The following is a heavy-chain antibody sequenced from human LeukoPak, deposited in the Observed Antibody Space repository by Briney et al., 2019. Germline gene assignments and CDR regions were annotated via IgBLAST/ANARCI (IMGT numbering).Heavy chain of an antibody. CDR3: AKGLYYYDSSGYYVD. V-gene: IGHV3-23*01. Sequence: GGSLRLSCAASGLTFSNYAMSWVRQAPGKGLEWVSGISDSGGSTYYADSVKGRFTISRDNSKNTLYLQMNSLRAEDTAVYCCAKGLYYYDSSGYYVDWGQGTLVTVSS. CDR1: GLTFSNYA. CDR2: ISDSGGST. J-gene: IGHJ4*02. D-gene: IGHD3-22*01.